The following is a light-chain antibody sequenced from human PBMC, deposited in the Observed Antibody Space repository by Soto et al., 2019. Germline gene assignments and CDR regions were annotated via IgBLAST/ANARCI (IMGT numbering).Light chain of an antibody. CDR3: LQSNNFPPLT. J-gene: IGKJ4*01. CDR2: ATS. Sequence: MQMTQSTSSVSASVGDRDTITYRASQGISGWLAWYQQKPGKAPKLLIYATSTFQRGVLPRFSGSASGTDVTLTISSLQPAAFAAYYCLQSNNFPPLTFGGGTKVESK. V-gene: IGKV1-12*01. CDR1: QGISGW.